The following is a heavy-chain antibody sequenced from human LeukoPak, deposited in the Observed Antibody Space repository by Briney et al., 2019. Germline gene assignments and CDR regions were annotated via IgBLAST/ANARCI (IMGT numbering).Heavy chain of an antibody. V-gene: IGHV4-34*01. J-gene: IGHJ6*02. D-gene: IGHD2-2*01. Sequence: SETLSLTCAVYGGSFSGYYWSWIRQPPGKGLEWIGEINHSGSTNYNPSLKSRVTISVDTSKNQFSLKLSSVTAADTAVYYCARRVGYCSSTSCPPAYYYGMDVWGQGTTATVSS. CDR2: INHSGST. CDR1: GGSFSGYY. CDR3: ARRVGYCSSTSCPPAYYYGMDV.